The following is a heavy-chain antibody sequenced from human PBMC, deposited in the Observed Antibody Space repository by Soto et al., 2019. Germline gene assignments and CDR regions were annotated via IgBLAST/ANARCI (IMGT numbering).Heavy chain of an antibody. V-gene: IGHV1-69*06. Sequence: AVKVSCKASGGTFSSYAISWVRQAPGQGLEWMGGIIPIFGTANYAQKFQGRVTITADKSTSTAYMELSSLRSEDTAVYYCASLHSSSSRADYYYGMDVWGQGTTVTVSS. CDR2: IIPIFGTA. J-gene: IGHJ6*02. CDR3: ASLHSSSSRADYYYGMDV. D-gene: IGHD6-6*01. CDR1: GGTFSSYA.